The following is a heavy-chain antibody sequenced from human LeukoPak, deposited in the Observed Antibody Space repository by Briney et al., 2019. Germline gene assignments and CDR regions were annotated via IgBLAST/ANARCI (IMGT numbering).Heavy chain of an antibody. CDR1: GGAISSDY. V-gene: IGHV4-59*01. D-gene: IGHD3-22*01. J-gene: IGHJ4*02. Sequence: SETLSLTCTVSGGAISSDYWSWIRQPPGKGLEWIGYIYYSGSTNYNPSLKSRVTISVDTSKNQFSLKLSSVTAADTAVYYCARGYYYDSSGYPYYFDYWGQGTLVTVSS. CDR2: IYYSGST. CDR3: ARGYYYDSSGYPYYFDY.